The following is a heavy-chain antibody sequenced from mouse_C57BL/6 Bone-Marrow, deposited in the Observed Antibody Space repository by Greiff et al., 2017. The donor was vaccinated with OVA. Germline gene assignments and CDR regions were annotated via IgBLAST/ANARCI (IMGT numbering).Heavy chain of an antibody. Sequence: VQLQQSGPGLVQPSQSLSITCTVSGFSLTSYGVHWVRQSPGKGLEWLGVIWSGGSTDYNAAFISRLSISKDNSKSQVFFKMNSLQADDTAIYYCARRRGGSSYWYFDVWGTGTTVTVSS. CDR1: GFSLTSYG. J-gene: IGHJ1*03. CDR3: ARRRGGSSYWYFDV. CDR2: IWSGGST. D-gene: IGHD1-1*01. V-gene: IGHV2-2*01.